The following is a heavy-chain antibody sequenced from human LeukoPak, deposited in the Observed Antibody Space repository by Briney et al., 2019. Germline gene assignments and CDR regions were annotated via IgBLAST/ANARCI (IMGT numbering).Heavy chain of an antibody. J-gene: IGHJ4*02. Sequence: GGSLRLSCAASGFTFSSYWMHWVRQAPGKGLVWVSRINSDGSSTSYADSVKGRFTISRDNAKNTLYLQMNSLRAEDTAVYYCTRHEDIVATIMQPGWGQGTLVTVSS. CDR3: TRHEDIVATIMQPG. D-gene: IGHD5-12*01. V-gene: IGHV3-74*01. CDR1: GFTFSSYW. CDR2: INSDGSST.